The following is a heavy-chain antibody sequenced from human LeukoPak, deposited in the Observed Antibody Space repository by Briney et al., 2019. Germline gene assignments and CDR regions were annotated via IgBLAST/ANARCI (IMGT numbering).Heavy chain of an antibody. CDR2: IIPIFGTA. CDR1: GGTFSSYA. J-gene: IGHJ6*03. CDR3: ARVDSTLLRDYYYYMDV. V-gene: IGHV1-69*06. Sequence: GASVKVSCKASGGTFSSYAISWVRQAPGQGLEWMGGIIPIFGTANYAQKFQGRVTITADKSTSTAYMELRSLRSDDTAVYYCARVDSTLLRDYYYYMDVWGKGTTVTVSS.